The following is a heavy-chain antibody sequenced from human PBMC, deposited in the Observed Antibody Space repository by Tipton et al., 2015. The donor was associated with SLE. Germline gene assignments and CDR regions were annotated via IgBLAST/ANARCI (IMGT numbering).Heavy chain of an antibody. J-gene: IGHJ3*02. CDR3: ARLGSSALFDI. CDR2: IYYSGST. D-gene: IGHD6-25*01. V-gene: IGHV4-39*01. CDR1: GGSISSSSYY. Sequence: TLSLTCTVSGGSISSSSYYWGWIRQPPGKGLEWIGSIYYSGSTYYNPSLKSRVTISVDTSKNQFSLKLSSVTAADTAVYYCARLGSSALFDIWGQGTMVTVSS.